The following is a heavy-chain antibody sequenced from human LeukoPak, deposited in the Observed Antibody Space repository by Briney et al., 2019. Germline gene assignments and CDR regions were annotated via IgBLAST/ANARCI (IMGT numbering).Heavy chain of an antibody. Sequence: GGSLRLSCAASGFSFSSYWMSWVRQAPGKGLERVPKIKQDGSEKYYVDSVKGRFTISRDNAKNSLYLQMNSLRAEDTAVYYCARELPSPQWLSSRSLDYWGQGTLVTVSS. CDR3: ARELPSPQWLSSRSLDY. CDR2: IKQDGSEK. J-gene: IGHJ4*02. CDR1: GFSFSSYW. D-gene: IGHD5-12*01. V-gene: IGHV3-7*01.